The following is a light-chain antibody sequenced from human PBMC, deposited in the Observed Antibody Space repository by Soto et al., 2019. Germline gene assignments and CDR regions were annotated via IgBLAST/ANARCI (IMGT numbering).Light chain of an antibody. CDR3: HQHRTEPPFT. CDR1: QSVSSY. Sequence: EIVLTQSPATLSLSPGERATLSCRASQSVSSYLAWYQQKPGQAPRLLIYDASNRATGIPARFSGSGSGTDFTRTISSLEPEHFAIYHCHQHRTEPPFTFGGGTKVEIE. J-gene: IGKJ4*01. V-gene: IGKV3-11*01. CDR2: DAS.